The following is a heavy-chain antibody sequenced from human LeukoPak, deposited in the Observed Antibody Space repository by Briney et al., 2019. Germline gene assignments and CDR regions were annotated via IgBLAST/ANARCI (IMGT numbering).Heavy chain of an antibody. J-gene: IGHJ4*02. V-gene: IGHV1-18*01. CDR2: ISAYTGDT. CDR1: GYSFTDYG. Sequence: ASVKVSCKASGYSFTDYGISWVRQAPGQGLQWMGWISAYTGDTNYAQHLQGRVTMTTDTSTRTAFMDLRSLRSDDTAVYYCARAPIVGPSSPHNYWGQGTLVTVSS. CDR3: ARAPIVGPSSPHNY. D-gene: IGHD1-26*01.